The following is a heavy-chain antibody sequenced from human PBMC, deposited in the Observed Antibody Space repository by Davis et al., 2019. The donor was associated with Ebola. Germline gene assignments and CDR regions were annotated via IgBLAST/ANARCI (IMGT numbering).Heavy chain of an antibody. CDR2: IYYNGNT. D-gene: IGHD7-27*01. J-gene: IGHJ4*02. CDR1: GASFSMRNYF. Sequence: PSETLSLTCTVSGASFSMRNYFWDWIRQPPGKGLEWIGSIYYNGNTYNNPSLKSRVTISVATSTNHFSLNLGSVTAADTAVYYRHMGTPDTDRDFDYWGRGTLVTVSS. CDR3: HMGTPDTDRDFDY. V-gene: IGHV4-39*02.